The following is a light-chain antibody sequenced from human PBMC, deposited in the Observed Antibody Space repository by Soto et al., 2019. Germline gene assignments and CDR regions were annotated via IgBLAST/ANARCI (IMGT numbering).Light chain of an antibody. J-gene: IGKJ4*01. CDR3: RQRSNWLS. CDR2: DAS. CDR1: QSVTRY. Sequence: EIVLTQSPATLSSSPRERANLSCRASQSVTRYLPCYPQKPGQAPRLLIYDASSRAPGIPVRFSGSGSGTALTLTSSGLEPDDFAVYYWRQRSNWLSFGGGTTVEIK. V-gene: IGKV3-11*01.